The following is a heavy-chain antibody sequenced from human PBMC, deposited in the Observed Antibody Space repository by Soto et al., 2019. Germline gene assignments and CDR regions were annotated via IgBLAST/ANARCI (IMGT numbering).Heavy chain of an antibody. CDR3: AISPAPVYGDCDPVVY. V-gene: IGHV5-10-1*01. CDR2: IDPSDSYT. D-gene: IGHD4-17*01. CDR1: GFSFTTYW. Sequence: GESLKISCKASGFSFTTYWISWVRQMPGKGLEWMGRIDPSDSYTNYSPSFQGHVTISADKSISTAYLQWSSLKASDTAMYYCAISPAPVYGDCDPVVYWGQGTLVTGSS. J-gene: IGHJ4*02.